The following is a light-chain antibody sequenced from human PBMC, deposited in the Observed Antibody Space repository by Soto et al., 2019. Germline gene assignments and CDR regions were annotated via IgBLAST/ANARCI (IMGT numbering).Light chain of an antibody. Sequence: SYELTQPPSLSVSPGQTASISCSGDKLGDKYASWYQQKPCQSPVLVIYQNSKRPSGIPERFSGSNSGNTATLTISGTQAMDEADYYCQAWDSSTVVFGGGTKLTVL. J-gene: IGLJ2*01. CDR1: KLGDKY. CDR3: QAWDSSTVV. CDR2: QNS. V-gene: IGLV3-1*01.